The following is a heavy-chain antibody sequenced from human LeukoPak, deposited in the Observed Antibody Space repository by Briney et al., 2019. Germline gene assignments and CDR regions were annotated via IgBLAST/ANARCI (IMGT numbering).Heavy chain of an antibody. Sequence: PSETLSLTCTVSGGSISSSNWWSWVRQPPGKGLEWIGEIYHSGSTNYNPSLKSRVTISVDKSKNQFSLKLSSVTAADTAVYYCARGAGAAAGLFDYWGQGTLVTVSS. J-gene: IGHJ4*02. V-gene: IGHV4-4*02. CDR3: ARGAGAAAGLFDY. CDR2: IYHSGST. D-gene: IGHD6-13*01. CDR1: GGSISSSNW.